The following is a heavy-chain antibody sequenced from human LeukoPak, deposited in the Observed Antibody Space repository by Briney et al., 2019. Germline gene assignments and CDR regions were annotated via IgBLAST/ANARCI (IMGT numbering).Heavy chain of an antibody. CDR3: AKDRGNIVVVPAAMVFDY. D-gene: IGHD2-2*01. Sequence: GGSLRLSCAASGFTFSSYAMSWVRQAPGKGLGWVSAISGSGGSTYYADSVKGRFTISRDNSKNTLYLQMNSLRAEDTAVYYCAKDRGNIVVVPAAMVFDYWGQGTLVTVSS. CDR1: GFTFSSYA. V-gene: IGHV3-23*01. CDR2: ISGSGGST. J-gene: IGHJ4*02.